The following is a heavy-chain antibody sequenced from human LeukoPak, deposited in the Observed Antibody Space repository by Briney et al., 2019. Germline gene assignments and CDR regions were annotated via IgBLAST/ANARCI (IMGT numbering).Heavy chain of an antibody. CDR2: TRFDGSIK. CDR1: GFIFSDYG. D-gene: IGHD1-1*01. Sequence: RSLRLSCAVSGFIFSDYGFHWVRQAPGKGLEWVAVTRFDGSIKQYADSVKGRFTISRDDSKNTLYLQMNFLKSEDTAVYYCARWGGTRQYYFDYWGQGTLVTVSS. J-gene: IGHJ4*02. CDR3: ARWGGTRQYYFDY. V-gene: IGHV3-33*01.